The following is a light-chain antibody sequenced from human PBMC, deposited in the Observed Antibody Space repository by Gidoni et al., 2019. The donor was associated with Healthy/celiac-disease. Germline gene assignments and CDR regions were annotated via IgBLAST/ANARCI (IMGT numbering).Light chain of an antibody. CDR3: QQYNYLPWT. J-gene: IGKJ1*01. V-gene: IGKV3-15*01. CDR2: GAS. Sequence: EIVMTQSPATLSVSPGERATLSCRASQSVSSNLAWYQQKPGQAPRLLIYGASTRATVIPARFSGSGSGTEFTLTISSLQSEDFAVYYCQQYNYLPWTFGQGTKVEIK. CDR1: QSVSSN.